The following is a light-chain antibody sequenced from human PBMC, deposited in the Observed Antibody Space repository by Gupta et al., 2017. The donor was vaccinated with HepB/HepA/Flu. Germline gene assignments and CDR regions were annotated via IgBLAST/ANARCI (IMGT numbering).Light chain of an antibody. V-gene: IGLV4-69*01. CDR2: LNSDGSH. CDR1: SGHSSHA. Sequence: QLVLTQSPSASASLGAPVKLTGTLSSGHSSHAIAWHQQQPEKGPRYLMKLNSDGSHSKGDGIPDRFSGSSAGAERYLTISSLQAEDEADYYCQTWGTGFHVVFGGGTKLTVL. J-gene: IGLJ2*01. CDR3: QTWGTGFHVV.